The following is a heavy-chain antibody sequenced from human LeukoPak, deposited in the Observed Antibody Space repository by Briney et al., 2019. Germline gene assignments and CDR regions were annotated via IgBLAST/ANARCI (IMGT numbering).Heavy chain of an antibody. V-gene: IGHV1-3*01. CDR3: ARQYSSSYYYYYMDV. CDR2: INAGNGNT. J-gene: IGHJ6*03. CDR1: GYTLTTYP. D-gene: IGHD6-6*01. Sequence: GASVKVSCKASGYTLTTYPMHWVRQAPGQRLEWMGWINAGNGNTKYSQKFQGRVTITRDTSASTAYMELSSLRSEDTAVYYCARQYSSSYYYYYMDVWGKGTTVTVSS.